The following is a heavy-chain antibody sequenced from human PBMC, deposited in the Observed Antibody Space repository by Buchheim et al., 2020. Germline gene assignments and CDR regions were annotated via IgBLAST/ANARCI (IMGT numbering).Heavy chain of an antibody. CDR3: ARDINGRADY. CDR2: IYYSGST. D-gene: IGHD3-10*01. Sequence: QVQLQESGPGLVKPSQTLSLTCTVSGGSISSDDYFWSWIRQPPGKGLEWIGYIYYSGSTYYNPSLKSRLTISVDTSRNQFSLKLSSVTAADTAVYYCARDINGRADYWGQGTL. J-gene: IGHJ4*02. CDR1: GGSISSDDYF. V-gene: IGHV4-30-4*01.